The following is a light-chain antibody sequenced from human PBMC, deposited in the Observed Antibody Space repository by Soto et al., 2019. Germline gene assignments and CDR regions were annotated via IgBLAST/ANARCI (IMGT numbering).Light chain of an antibody. V-gene: IGLV2-14*01. J-gene: IGLJ1*01. CDR3: ASYTSSSNMI. Sequence: QSVQSHPASVSWSPGQSITIACTGTSRDIGTYNYVSWYQQHPGKAPKLMIYGVTSRPSGISDRFSGSKSGNTASLIISAVQAEEEADYFCASYTSSSNMIFGTGTKVTAL. CDR1: SRDIGTYNY. CDR2: GVT.